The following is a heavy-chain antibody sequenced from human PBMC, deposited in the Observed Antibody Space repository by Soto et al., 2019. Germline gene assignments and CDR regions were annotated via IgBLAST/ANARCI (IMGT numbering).Heavy chain of an antibody. CDR2: IRSKYYGGTT. J-gene: IGHJ4*02. CDR1: GFTFGDYA. CDR3: TRGVLVVVATKYYFDY. V-gene: IGHV3-49*03. Sequence: GGSLRLSCTASGFTFGDYAVSWFRQSPGKGLEWVGFIRSKYYGGTTQYAASVKDRFTISRDDSKSIDYLQLNSLKIEDTAVYYCTRGVLVVVATKYYFDYWGQGT. D-gene: IGHD2-15*01.